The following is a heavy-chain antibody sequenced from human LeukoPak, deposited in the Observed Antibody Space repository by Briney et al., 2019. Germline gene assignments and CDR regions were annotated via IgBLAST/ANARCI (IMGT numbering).Heavy chain of an antibody. D-gene: IGHD5-18*01. J-gene: IGHJ4*02. Sequence: ASVKDSCKASGYTFTSYYMHWVRQAPGQGLEWMAIINPSGGSTSNAQNFQGRVTVTRDTSTSTIYMELSSLRSEDTAVYFCARGGMGIQLWSFDYWGQGTLVTVSS. CDR2: INPSGGST. V-gene: IGHV1-46*01. CDR3: ARGGMGIQLWSFDY. CDR1: GYTFTSYY.